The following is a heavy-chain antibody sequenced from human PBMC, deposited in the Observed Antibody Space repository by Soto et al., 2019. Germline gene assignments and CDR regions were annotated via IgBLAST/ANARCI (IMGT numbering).Heavy chain of an antibody. V-gene: IGHV3-7*03. CDR2: IKQDGSEK. CDR3: ERDMAIFDY. J-gene: IGHJ4*02. Sequence: TGGSLRLSCAASGFTFSSYWMSWVRQAPGKGLKWVANIKQDGSEKHYVDSVKGRFTISRDNAKNSLYLQMNSLRAEDMAVYYCERDMAIFDYWGQGILVTVSS. D-gene: IGHD3-10*01. CDR1: GFTFSSYW.